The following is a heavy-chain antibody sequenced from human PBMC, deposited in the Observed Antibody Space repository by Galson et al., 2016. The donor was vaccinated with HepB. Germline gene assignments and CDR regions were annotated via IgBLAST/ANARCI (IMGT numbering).Heavy chain of an antibody. V-gene: IGHV3-74*01. CDR1: GFTFSRQW. CDR2: IKSGGSNI. CDR3: STLRDFWSG. J-gene: IGHJ4*02. Sequence: SLRLSCAASGFTFSRQWMYWVRQAPGKGLAWVSQIKSGGSNINYADSVKGRFTISRDNAGNTLYLQMNSLRAEDTAVYYCSTLRDFWSGWGQGTLVTVSP. D-gene: IGHD3-3*01.